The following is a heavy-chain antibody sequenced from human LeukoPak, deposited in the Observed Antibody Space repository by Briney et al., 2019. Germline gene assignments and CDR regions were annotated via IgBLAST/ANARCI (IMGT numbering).Heavy chain of an antibody. CDR3: ARALKNYGSGSYYNPLDY. D-gene: IGHD3-10*01. V-gene: IGHV1-69*13. Sequence: ASVKVSCKASGGTFSSYAISWVRQAPGQGLEWMGGIIPIFGTANYAQKFQGRVTITADESTSTAYMELSSLRSEDTAVYYCARALKNYGSGSYYNPLDYWGQGTLVTVSS. CDR2: IIPIFGTA. CDR1: GGTFSSYA. J-gene: IGHJ4*02.